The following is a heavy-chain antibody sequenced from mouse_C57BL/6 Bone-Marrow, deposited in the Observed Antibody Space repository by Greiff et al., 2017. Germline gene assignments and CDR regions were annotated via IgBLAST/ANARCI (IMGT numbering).Heavy chain of an antibody. V-gene: IGHV1-81*01. J-gene: IGHJ3*01. Sequence: QVQLKESGAELARPGASVKLSCKASGYTFTSYGISWVKQRTGQGLEWIGEIYPRSGNTYYNGKFKGKATLTADKSSSTAYMELRSLTSEDSAGYFCAQSFAYWGQGTLVTVSA. CDR1: GYTFTSYG. CDR3: AQSFAY. CDR2: IYPRSGNT.